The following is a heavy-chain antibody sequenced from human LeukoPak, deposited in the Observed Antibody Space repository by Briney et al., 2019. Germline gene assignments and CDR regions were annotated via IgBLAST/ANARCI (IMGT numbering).Heavy chain of an antibody. CDR1: GYSFTSYW. Sequence: RGESLKISCKGSGYSFTSYWIGWVRQMPGKGLEWMGIIYPGDSDTRYSPSFQGQVTISADKSISTAYLQWSSLKASDTAMYYCARQSSSSRVGGYFDYWGQGTLVTVSS. CDR3: ARQSSSSRVGGYFDY. D-gene: IGHD6-6*01. J-gene: IGHJ4*02. V-gene: IGHV5-51*01. CDR2: IYPGDSDT.